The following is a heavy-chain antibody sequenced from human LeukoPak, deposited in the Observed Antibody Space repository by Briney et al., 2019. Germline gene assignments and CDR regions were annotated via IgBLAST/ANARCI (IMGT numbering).Heavy chain of an antibody. V-gene: IGHV3-23*01. CDR1: GFTFNNYG. Sequence: GGSLRLSCAASGFTFNNYGMNWVRQAPGKGLEWVSGISGGGGSTYYADSVKGRFTISRDNSKNTLYLQMNSLRAEDTAVYYCARDRVVYGMGMDVWGKGTTVTISS. CDR3: ARDRVVYGMGMDV. D-gene: IGHD1-14*01. CDR2: ISGGGGST. J-gene: IGHJ6*04.